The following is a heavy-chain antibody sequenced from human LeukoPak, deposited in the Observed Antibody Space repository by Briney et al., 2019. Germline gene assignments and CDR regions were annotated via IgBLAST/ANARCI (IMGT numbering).Heavy chain of an antibody. V-gene: IGHV1-46*01. CDR1: GYTFTSYY. J-gene: IGHJ6*03. D-gene: IGHD6-13*01. Sequence: GASVKVSCKASGYTFTSYYMHWVRQAPGQGLEWMGIINPSGGSTSYAQKFQGRVTMTRDTSTSTVYMELSSVTAADTAVYYCARDKRIAAAGTIPRYYYYYMDVWGKGTTVTISS. CDR3: ARDKRIAAAGTIPRYYYYYMDV. CDR2: INPSGGST.